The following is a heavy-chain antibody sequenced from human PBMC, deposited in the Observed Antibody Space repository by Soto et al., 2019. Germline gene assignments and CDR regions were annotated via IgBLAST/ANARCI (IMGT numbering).Heavy chain of an antibody. J-gene: IGHJ4*02. CDR2: IKSKTDGGTT. CDR3: TTENYYDSSGYFQTRHLDY. D-gene: IGHD3-22*01. Sequence: EVQLVESGGGLVKPGGSLRLSCAASGFTFSNAWMNWVRQAPGKGPEWVGRIKSKTDGGTTDYAAPVKGIFTISRDDSKNTPYLKMNRLKTEDTAVYYCTTENYYDSSGYFQTRHLDYWGQGTLVTVSS. CDR1: GFTFSNAW. V-gene: IGHV3-15*07.